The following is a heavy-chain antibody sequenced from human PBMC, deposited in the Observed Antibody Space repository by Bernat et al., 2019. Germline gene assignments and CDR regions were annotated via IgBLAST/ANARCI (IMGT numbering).Heavy chain of an antibody. Sequence: EVQLVESGGGLVQPGGSLRLSCAASGFTFSSYAMSWVRQAPGKGLEWVSAISGSGGSTYYADAVNGRFTISRDNSKNTLYLQMNSLRDEDTAVYYCAKDGLEVEWELRKTYYYCYGMDVWGQGTTVTVSS. CDR1: GFTFSSYA. V-gene: IGHV3-23*04. CDR2: ISGSGGST. J-gene: IGHJ6*02. CDR3: AKDGLEVEWELRKTYYYCYGMDV. D-gene: IGHD1-26*01.